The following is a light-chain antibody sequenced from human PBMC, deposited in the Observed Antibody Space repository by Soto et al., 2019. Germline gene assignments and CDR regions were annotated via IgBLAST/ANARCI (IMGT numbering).Light chain of an antibody. Sequence: EVMMEVSPATLSVCTGETAILSCRASQNIGSNLAWYQQRPGQAPRLLIYGASSRVTGIPARFSGSGSGTDFTLTISSLQSEDFPVYHCQQYFNWWTFGQGTKADVK. CDR3: QQYFNWWT. V-gene: IGKV3-15*01. CDR1: QNIGSN. CDR2: GAS. J-gene: IGKJ1*01.